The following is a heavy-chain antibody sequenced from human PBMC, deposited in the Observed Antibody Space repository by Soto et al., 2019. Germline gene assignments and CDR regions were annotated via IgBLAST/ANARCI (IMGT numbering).Heavy chain of an antibody. Sequence: ASVKVSCKASGFTFTGHYIHWVRQAPGQALEWMGWINANAGGTKYAQNFQGRVTMTRDTSISTAYMELSGLRSDDTAVYYCARGQAITLRGVIVRDWFDAWGQGPLVTVSS. CDR1: GFTFTGHY. CDR3: ARGQAITLRGVIVRDWFDA. CDR2: INANAGGT. V-gene: IGHV1-2*02. D-gene: IGHD3-16*02. J-gene: IGHJ5*02.